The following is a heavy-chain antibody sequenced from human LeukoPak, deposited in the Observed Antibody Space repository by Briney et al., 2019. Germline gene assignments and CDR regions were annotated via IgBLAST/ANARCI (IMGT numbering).Heavy chain of an antibody. CDR1: GFTFDDYA. Sequence: RPGRSLRLSCAASGFTFDDYAMHWVRQAPGKGLEWVSGISWNSGSIGYADSVKGRFTISRDNAKNSLYLQMNSLRAEDTALYYCAKDTGIARSFDYWGQGTLVTVSS. D-gene: IGHD6-13*01. CDR3: AKDTGIARSFDY. J-gene: IGHJ4*02. CDR2: ISWNSGSI. V-gene: IGHV3-9*01.